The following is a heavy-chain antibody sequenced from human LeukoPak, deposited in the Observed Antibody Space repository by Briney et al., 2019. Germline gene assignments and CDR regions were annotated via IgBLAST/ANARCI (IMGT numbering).Heavy chain of an antibody. V-gene: IGHV1-46*01. D-gene: IGHD6-19*01. J-gene: IGHJ5*02. CDR3: ATTYSSGWYGWFDP. CDR1: RYTFTSYY. Sequence: ASVKVSCKASRYTFTSYYMHWVRQAPGQGLEWMGIINPSGGSTSYAQKFQGRVTMTRDMSTSTVYMELSSLRSEDTAVYYCATTYSSGWYGWFDPWGQGTLVTVSS. CDR2: INPSGGST.